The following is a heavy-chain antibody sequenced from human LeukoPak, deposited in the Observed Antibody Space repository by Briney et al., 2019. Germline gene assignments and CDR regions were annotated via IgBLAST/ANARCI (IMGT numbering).Heavy chain of an antibody. CDR3: ASFFPSWLRGKGFDP. D-gene: IGHD5-18*01. J-gene: IGHJ5*02. V-gene: IGHV4-59*08. CDR1: GGSISSYY. CDR2: IYYSGST. Sequence: PSETLSLTCTVSGGSISSYYWSWIRQPPGKGLEWIGYIYYSGSTNYNPSLKSRVTISVDTSKNQFSLKLSSVTAADTAVYYCASFFPSWLRGKGFDPWGQGTLVTVSS.